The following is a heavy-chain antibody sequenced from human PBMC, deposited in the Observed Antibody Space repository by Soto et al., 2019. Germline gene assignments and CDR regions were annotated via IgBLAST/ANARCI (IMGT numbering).Heavy chain of an antibody. CDR2: IYYSGST. CDR3: ARREKDSYYYYYMDV. Sequence: PSETLSLTCTVSGGSISSSRYYWGWIRQPPGKGLEWIGSIYYSGSTYYNPSLKSRVTISVDTSKNQFSLKLSSVTAADTAVYYCARREKDSYYYYYMDVWGKGTTVTVSS. CDR1: GGSISSSRYY. D-gene: IGHD3-22*01. V-gene: IGHV4-39*01. J-gene: IGHJ6*03.